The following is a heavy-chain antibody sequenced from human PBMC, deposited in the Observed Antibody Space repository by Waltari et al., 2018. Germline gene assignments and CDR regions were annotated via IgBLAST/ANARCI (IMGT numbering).Heavy chain of an antibody. V-gene: IGHV1-2*02. J-gene: IGHJ4*02. CDR1: GYTFTGYY. Sequence: QVQLVQSGAEVKKPGASVKVSCKASGYTFTGYYMHWVRQAPGQGLEWMGWINPNSGGTNYAQKLQGSVTMTRDTSISTAYMELSRLRSDDTAVYYCARVVRWNNNPRQNYFDYWGQGTLVTVSS. CDR2: INPNSGGT. CDR3: ARVVRWNNNPRQNYFDY. D-gene: IGHD1-1*01.